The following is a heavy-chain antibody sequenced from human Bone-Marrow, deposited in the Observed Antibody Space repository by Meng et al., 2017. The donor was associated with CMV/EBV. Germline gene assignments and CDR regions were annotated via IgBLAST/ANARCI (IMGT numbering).Heavy chain of an antibody. CDR2: VHNGNK. CDR1: EFTVIPYM. CDR3: TTGHFDY. Sequence: LTCAASEFTVIPYMMSWVRQPPGRGLEWISMVHNGNKYYADSVKGRFTISRDNSENTLYLQMNSLRAEDTAVYYCTTGHFDYWGQGMLVTVSS. V-gene: IGHV3-53*01. J-gene: IGHJ4*02.